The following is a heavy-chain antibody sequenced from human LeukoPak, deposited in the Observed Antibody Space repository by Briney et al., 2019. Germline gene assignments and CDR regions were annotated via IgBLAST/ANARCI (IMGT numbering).Heavy chain of an antibody. J-gene: IGHJ6*02. D-gene: IGHD3-9*01. CDR1: GGSINSYY. V-gene: IGHV4-4*07. CDR2: IYASGTT. CDR3: ARKMRGNNDFLTGHYHSYRHGMDV. Sequence: SETLSLTCTVSGGSINSYYWSWIRQPAGKGLEWMGRIYASGTTKYNPSFKSRVDMSVDTSKSQFSLKLSSVTAADTAVYFCARKMRGNNDFLTGHYHSYRHGMDVWGQGTTVIVSS.